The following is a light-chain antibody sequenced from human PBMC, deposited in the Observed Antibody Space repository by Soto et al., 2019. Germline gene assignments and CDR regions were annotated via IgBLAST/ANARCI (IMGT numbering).Light chain of an antibody. Sequence: QSVLPQPPSVSGAPGQRVTISCTGSSSNIGAGYEVNWYQQLPETAPKLLIFGDSNRPSGVPDRFSGSKSGTSASLVITGLQADDEADYYCQSNDNGLSGSDVFGTGTKVTVL. V-gene: IGLV1-40*01. CDR1: SSNIGAGYE. CDR2: GDS. J-gene: IGLJ1*01. CDR3: QSNDNGLSGSDV.